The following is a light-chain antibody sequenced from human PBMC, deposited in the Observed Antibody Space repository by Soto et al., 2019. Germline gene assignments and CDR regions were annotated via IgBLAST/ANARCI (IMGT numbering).Light chain of an antibody. J-gene: IGKJ1*01. CDR2: DAS. CDR1: QSLITD. Sequence: DIVMTQSPATLSVSPGEGATLSCRASQSLITDLAWYQQKPGQAPRLLIYDASTRATDIPARFRGSGSGTDFTLTISSLQSEDFAVYYCQQYKGWPETFGQGTKVDIE. CDR3: QQYKGWPET. V-gene: IGKV3-15*01.